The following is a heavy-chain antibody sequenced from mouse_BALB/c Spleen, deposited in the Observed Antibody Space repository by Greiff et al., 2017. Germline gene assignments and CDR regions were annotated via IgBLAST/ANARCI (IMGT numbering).Heavy chain of an antibody. CDR3: AREGFAAAY. CDR2: ISDGGSYT. Sequence: EVMLVESGGGLVKPGGSLKLSCAASGFTFSDYYMYWVRQTPEKRLEWVATISDGGSYTYYPDSVKGRFTISRDNAKNNLYLQMSSLKSEDTAMYYCAREGFAAAYWGQGTLVTVSA. V-gene: IGHV5-4*02. CDR1: GFTFSDYY. J-gene: IGHJ3*01.